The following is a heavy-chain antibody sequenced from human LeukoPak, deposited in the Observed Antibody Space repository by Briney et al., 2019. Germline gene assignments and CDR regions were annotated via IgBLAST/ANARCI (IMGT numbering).Heavy chain of an antibody. J-gene: IGHJ4*02. CDR1: GFTFSSYW. CDR3: ASVLDY. Sequence: GGSLRLSCVASGFTFSSYWMSWVRQAPGKGLEWVANINQDGSEKYYVDSMKGRFTISRDNSKNTVYLQMNNLKTEDTAVYYCASVLDYWGQGILVTVSS. V-gene: IGHV3-7*01. CDR2: INQDGSEK.